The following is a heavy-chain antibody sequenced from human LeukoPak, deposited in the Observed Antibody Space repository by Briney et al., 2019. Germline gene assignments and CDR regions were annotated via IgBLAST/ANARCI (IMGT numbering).Heavy chain of an antibody. CDR3: VAGRWGSLDEFDY. J-gene: IGHJ4*02. V-gene: IGHV3-43*01. D-gene: IGHD3-16*01. Sequence: GGSLRLSCAGSGPTFEDYTMHWVRQAPGKGLEWISLISWDGADTYYADSVKGRFTISRDNTKNSLYLQMNSLRTEDIALYYCVAGRWGSLDEFDYWGQGTLVIVSS. CDR2: ISWDGADT. CDR1: GPTFEDYT.